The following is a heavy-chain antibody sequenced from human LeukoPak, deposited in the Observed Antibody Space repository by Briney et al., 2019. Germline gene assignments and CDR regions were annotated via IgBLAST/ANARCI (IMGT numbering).Heavy chain of an antibody. CDR2: IYYSGST. D-gene: IGHD5-12*01. V-gene: IGHV4-30-4*01. CDR1: GGSISSGDYY. CDR3: ARSGYDYYFDY. Sequence: SETLSLTCTVSGGSISSGDYYWSSIRQPPGKGLEWIGYIYYSGSTYYNPSLKSRVTISVDTSKNQFSLKLSSVTAADTAVYYCARSGYDYYFDYWGQGTLVTVSS. J-gene: IGHJ4*02.